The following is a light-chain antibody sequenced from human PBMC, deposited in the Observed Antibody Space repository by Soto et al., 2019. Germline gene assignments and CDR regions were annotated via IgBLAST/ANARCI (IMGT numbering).Light chain of an antibody. CDR2: AAS. CDR1: QSVSSSY. V-gene: IGKV3-20*01. J-gene: IGKJ1*01. CDR3: QQYGSSWWT. Sequence: EVVLTQSPGTLSFSPGERTTLSCSASQSVSSSYLAWYQQKPGHAPRLLIYAASSRATGIPDRCSGSGSGTDFTLTTGRLEPEDFAVYYCQQYGSSWWTFGKGTKVEIK.